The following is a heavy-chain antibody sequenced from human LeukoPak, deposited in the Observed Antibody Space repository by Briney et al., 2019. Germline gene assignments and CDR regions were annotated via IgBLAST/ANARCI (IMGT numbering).Heavy chain of an antibody. CDR3: ARHRWSRDYYYYGMDV. D-gene: IGHD3-3*01. V-gene: IGHV4-59*08. CDR2: IYYSGST. CDR1: GGSISSYY. Sequence: PSETLSLTCTVSGGSISSYYWSWIRQPPGKGLEWIGYIYYSGSTNYNPSLKSRVTISVDTSKNQFSLKLSSVTAADTAVYYCARHRWSRDYYYYGMDVWGQGTTVTVSS. J-gene: IGHJ6*02.